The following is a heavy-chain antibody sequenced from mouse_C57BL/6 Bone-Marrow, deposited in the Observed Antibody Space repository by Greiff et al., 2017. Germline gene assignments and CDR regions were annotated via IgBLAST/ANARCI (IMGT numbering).Heavy chain of an antibody. J-gene: IGHJ4*01. D-gene: IGHD3-2*02. CDR2: ISSGGSYT. CDR3: ARQRRLRAMDY. V-gene: IGHV5-6*02. CDR1: GFTFSSYG. Sequence: DVKLVESGGDLVKPGGSLKLSCAASGFTFSSYGMSWVRQTPDKRLEWVATISSGGSYTYYPDSVKGRFTISRDNAKNTLYLQMSSLKSEDTAMYYCARQRRLRAMDYWGQGTAVTVSS.